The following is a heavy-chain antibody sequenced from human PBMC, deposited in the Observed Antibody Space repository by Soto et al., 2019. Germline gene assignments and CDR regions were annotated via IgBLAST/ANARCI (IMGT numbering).Heavy chain of an antibody. D-gene: IGHD1-26*01. CDR1: GYTFTGYY. CDR2: INPNSGGT. J-gene: IGHJ4*02. CDR3: ARAAFIVGATGPPDY. Sequence: QVQLVQSGAEVKKPGASVKVSCKASGYTFTGYYMHWVRQAPGQGLEWMGWINPNSGGTNYAQKFQGWVTMTRDTSISTAYMELSRLRSDDTAVYYCARAAFIVGATGPPDYWGQGTLVTVSS. V-gene: IGHV1-2*04.